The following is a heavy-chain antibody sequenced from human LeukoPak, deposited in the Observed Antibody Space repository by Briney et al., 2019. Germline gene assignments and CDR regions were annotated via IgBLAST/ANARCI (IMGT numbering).Heavy chain of an antibody. Sequence: ASVKVSCKASGYTFTSYYMHWVRQAPGQGLEWMGIINPSGGSTSYAQNFQGRVTMTTDTSTTTAYMELRSLRSDDTAVYYCARVPPSAHQVFSSDYWGQGTQVTVSS. CDR1: GYTFTSYY. CDR2: INPSGGST. J-gene: IGHJ4*02. D-gene: IGHD1-14*01. CDR3: ARVPPSAHQVFSSDY. V-gene: IGHV1-46*01.